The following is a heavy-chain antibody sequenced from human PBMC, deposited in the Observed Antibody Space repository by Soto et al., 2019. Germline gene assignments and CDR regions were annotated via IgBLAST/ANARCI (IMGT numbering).Heavy chain of an antibody. Sequence: QVQLQESGPGLVKPSQTLSLTCTVSGGSISSGDYYWTWSRQPPGKGLEYIGYFSYSGITYYNPPFESRXXIXAXXSKSQVSLNLSSLTAADTAVDSCTGAQAKNLRWVYWGQGTLVTVSS. V-gene: IGHV4-30-4*01. J-gene: IGHJ4*02. CDR3: TGAQAKNLRWVY. CDR2: FSYSGIT. CDR1: GGSISSGDYY. D-gene: IGHD4-17*01.